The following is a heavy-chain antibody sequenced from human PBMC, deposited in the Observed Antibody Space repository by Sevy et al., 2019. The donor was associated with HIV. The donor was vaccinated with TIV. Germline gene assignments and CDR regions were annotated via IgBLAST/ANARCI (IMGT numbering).Heavy chain of an antibody. CDR2: INPNSGGT. J-gene: IGHJ3*02. Sequence: ASVKVSCKASEYIFTGYYLHWVRQAPGQGLEWMGRINPNSGGTNYAQKFQDRVTMTRDTSITTAYMELTRLRSDDTALYFCARNYYFDSSGYYQRGAFDIWGQRTMVTVSS. CDR1: EYIFTGYY. CDR3: ARNYYFDSSGYYQRGAFDI. V-gene: IGHV1-2*06. D-gene: IGHD3-22*01.